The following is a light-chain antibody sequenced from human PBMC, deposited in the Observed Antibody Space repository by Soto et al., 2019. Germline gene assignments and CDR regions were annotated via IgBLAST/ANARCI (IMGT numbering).Light chain of an antibody. J-gene: IGKJ1*01. V-gene: IGKV1-5*01. CDR1: QGISNW. CDR2: HAS. CDR3: QQYNTYPT. Sequence: DIQMTQSPSTLSASIGDRVTIACRASQGISNWLAWYQQKPGKAPKLLIFHASSLEGGVPSRFSGSGSGTEFTLTISSLQSDDFATYYCQQYNTYPTVGQGTRVEIK.